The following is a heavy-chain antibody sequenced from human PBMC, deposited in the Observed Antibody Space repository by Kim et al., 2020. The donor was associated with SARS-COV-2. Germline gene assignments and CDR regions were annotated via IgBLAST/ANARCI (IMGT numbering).Heavy chain of an antibody. CDR3: GGERLAAAGRPGAMDV. J-gene: IGHJ6*01. Sequence: GGSLRLSCAASGFTFTRYWMDWVRQAPGKGLEWVANIKQDGRETNYVDSLKGRFPISRDNAQHPLSLQRNSLRAEETAVYYCGGERLAAAGRPGAMDVWG. V-gene: IGHV3-7*01. D-gene: IGHD6-13*01. CDR2: IKQDGRET. CDR1: GFTFTRYW.